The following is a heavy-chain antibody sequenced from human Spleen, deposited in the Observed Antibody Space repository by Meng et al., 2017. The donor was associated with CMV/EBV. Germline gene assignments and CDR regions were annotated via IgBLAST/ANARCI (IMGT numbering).Heavy chain of an antibody. CDR3: ARSGIIAAAGFYGY. CDR2: INHSGST. CDR1: GGSFSGYY. D-gene: IGHD6-13*01. J-gene: IGHJ4*02. V-gene: IGHV4-34*01. Sequence: CAVYGGSFSGYYWSWIRQPPGKGLEWIGEINHSGSTNYNPSLKSRVTISVDTSKNQFSLKLSSVTAADTAVYYCARSGIIAAAGFYGYWGQGTLVTVS.